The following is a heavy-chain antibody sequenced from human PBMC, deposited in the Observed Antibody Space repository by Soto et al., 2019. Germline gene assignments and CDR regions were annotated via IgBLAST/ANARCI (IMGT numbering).Heavy chain of an antibody. D-gene: IGHD2-2*01. Sequence: GASVKVSCKASGYTFTSYAMHWVRQAPGQRLEWMGWINAGNGNTKYSQKFQGRVTITRDTSASTAYMELSSLRSEDTAVYYCARVVVPAAIYFDYWGQGTLVTVSS. V-gene: IGHV1-3*01. CDR2: INAGNGNT. CDR1: GYTFTSYA. CDR3: ARVVVPAAIYFDY. J-gene: IGHJ4*02.